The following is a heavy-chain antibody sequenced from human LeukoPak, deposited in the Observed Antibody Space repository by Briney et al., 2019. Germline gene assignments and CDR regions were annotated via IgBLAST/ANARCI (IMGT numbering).Heavy chain of an antibody. CDR3: ARSEMGRYYYDSSGYLGFDY. J-gene: IGHJ4*02. CDR2: IYSGGST. CDR1: GFTVSSNY. V-gene: IGHV3-53*01. D-gene: IGHD3-22*01. Sequence: GGSLRLSCAASGFTVSSNYMSWVRQAPGKGLEWVSIIYSGGSTFYADSVKGRFTISRDNSKNTLYLQMNSLRAEDTAVYYCARSEMGRYYYDSSGYLGFDYWGQGTLVTVSS.